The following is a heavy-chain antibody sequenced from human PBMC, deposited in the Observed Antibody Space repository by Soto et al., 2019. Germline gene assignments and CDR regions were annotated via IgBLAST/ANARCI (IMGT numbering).Heavy chain of an antibody. CDR3: ARVYTTVTKYYFDY. D-gene: IGHD4-17*01. CDR2: IIPIFGTA. Sequence: VASVKVSCKASGGTFSSYAISWVRQAPGQGLEWMGGIIPIFGTANYAQKFQGRVTITADESTSTAYMELSSLRSEDTAVYYCARVYTTVTKYYFDYWGQGTLVTVSS. V-gene: IGHV1-69*13. CDR1: GGTFSSYA. J-gene: IGHJ4*02.